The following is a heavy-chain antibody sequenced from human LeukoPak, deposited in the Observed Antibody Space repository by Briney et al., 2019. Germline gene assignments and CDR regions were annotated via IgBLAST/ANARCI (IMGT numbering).Heavy chain of an antibody. J-gene: IGHJ3*01. D-gene: IGHD3-22*01. CDR2: ISYDGSNK. CDR3: ARESDYYDSSGYYDAFAL. V-gene: IGHV3-30-3*01. CDR1: GFTFSSYA. Sequence: GRSLSLFCAASGFTFSSYAMHWVRQAPGKGLEWVAVISYDGSNKYYADSVKGRFTISRDNSKNTLYLQMNSLRAEDTAVYYCARESDYYDSSGYYDAFALWPQGTMVTVSS.